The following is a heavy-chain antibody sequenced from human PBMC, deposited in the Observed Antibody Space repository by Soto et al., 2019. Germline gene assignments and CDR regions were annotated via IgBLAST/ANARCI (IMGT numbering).Heavy chain of an antibody. V-gene: IGHV4-34*01. Sequence: PSETLSLTCAVYGGSFSGYYWSWIRQPPGKGLEWIGEINHSGSTNYNPSLKSRVTISVDTSKNQFSLKLSSVTAADTAVYYCGRRLVLEQLTRGGRGAYYYYYGMDVWGQGTTVTVSS. CDR2: INHSGST. J-gene: IGHJ6*02. CDR3: GRRLVLEQLTRGGRGAYYYYYGMDV. CDR1: GGSFSGYY. D-gene: IGHD6-13*01.